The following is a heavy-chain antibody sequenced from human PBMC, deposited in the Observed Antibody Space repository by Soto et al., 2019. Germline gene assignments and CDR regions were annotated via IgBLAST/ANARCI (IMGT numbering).Heavy chain of an antibody. CDR1: GGSGGSFSGYY. D-gene: IGHD3-10*01. CDR3: ARGRWGYYYGSGSYPCWFAP. CDR2: INHSGST. Sequence: ASETLSLTCAVNGGSGGSFSGYYWSWIRQPPGKGLEWIGEINHSGSTNYNPSLKSRVTISVDTSKNQFSLKLSSVTAADTAVYYCARGRWGYYYGSGSYPCWFAPWGQGTLVTVSS. J-gene: IGHJ5*02. V-gene: IGHV4-34*01.